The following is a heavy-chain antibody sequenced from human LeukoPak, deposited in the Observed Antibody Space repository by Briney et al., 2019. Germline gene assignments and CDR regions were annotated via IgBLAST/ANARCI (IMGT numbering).Heavy chain of an antibody. J-gene: IGHJ4*02. V-gene: IGHV1-69*13. Sequence: SVKVSCKASGGTFSSYAISWVRQAPGQGLEWMGGIIPIFGTANYAQKFQGRVTITADESTSTAYMELSSLRSEDTAVYYCARDLRPNCSSTSCNLDYWGQGTLVTVSS. CDR2: IIPIFGTA. CDR3: ARDLRPNCSSTSCNLDY. D-gene: IGHD2-2*01. CDR1: GGTFSSYA.